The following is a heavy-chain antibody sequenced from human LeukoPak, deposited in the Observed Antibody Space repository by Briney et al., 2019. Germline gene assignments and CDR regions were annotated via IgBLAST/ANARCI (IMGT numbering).Heavy chain of an antibody. Sequence: ASVKVSCKASGGTFSSYAISWVRQAPGQGLEWMGGIIPIFGTANYAQKFQGRVTITTDESTSTAYMELSSLRSEDTAVYYCARDHYYDSSGLLGYWGQGTLVTVSS. CDR1: GGTFSSYA. CDR2: IIPIFGTA. J-gene: IGHJ4*02. D-gene: IGHD3-22*01. CDR3: ARDHYYDSSGLLGY. V-gene: IGHV1-69*05.